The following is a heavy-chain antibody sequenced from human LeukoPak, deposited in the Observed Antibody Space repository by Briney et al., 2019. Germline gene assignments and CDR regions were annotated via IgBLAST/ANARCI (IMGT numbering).Heavy chain of an antibody. CDR3: ASRTNWGGLVDY. J-gene: IGHJ4*02. CDR1: GGSISSGGYY. Sequence: SSETLSLTCTVSGGSISSGGYYWSWIRQPPGKGLEWIGYIYHSGSTYYNPSLKSRVTISVDRSKNQFSLKLSSVTAADTAVYYCASRTNWGGLVDYWGQGTLVTVSS. V-gene: IGHV4-30-2*01. D-gene: IGHD3-10*01. CDR2: IYHSGST.